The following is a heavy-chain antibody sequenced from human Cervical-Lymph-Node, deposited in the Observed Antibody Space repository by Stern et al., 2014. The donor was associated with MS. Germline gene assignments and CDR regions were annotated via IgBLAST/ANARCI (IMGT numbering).Heavy chain of an antibody. J-gene: IGHJ6*02. CDR3: VKDGLGGSAFLDV. V-gene: IGHV3-9*01. Sequence: EVQLVESGGGLVQPGRSLRLSCAASGFSFDEYAMHWVRQGPGKGLEWVSGISWNSGSIGYADSGKGRFTISRNNAKKSMYLQMNSLRDEDTALYYCVKDGLGGSAFLDVWGQGTTVTVSS. CDR1: GFSFDEYA. D-gene: IGHD3-16*01. CDR2: ISWNSGSI.